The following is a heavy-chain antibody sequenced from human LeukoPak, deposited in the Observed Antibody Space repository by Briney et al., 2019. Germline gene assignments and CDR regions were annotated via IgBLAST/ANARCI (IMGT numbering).Heavy chain of an antibody. CDR1: GGSISSYY. CDR2: IYYSGST. V-gene: IGHV4-59*01. D-gene: IGHD6-19*01. CDR3: ARMGDSSGLYYYYMDV. Sequence: PSETLSLTCTVSGGSISSYYWSWIRQPPGKGLEWIGYIYYSGSTNYNPSLKSRVTISVDTSKNQFSLKLSSVTAADTAVYYCARMGDSSGLYYYYMDVWGKGTTVTVSS. J-gene: IGHJ6*03.